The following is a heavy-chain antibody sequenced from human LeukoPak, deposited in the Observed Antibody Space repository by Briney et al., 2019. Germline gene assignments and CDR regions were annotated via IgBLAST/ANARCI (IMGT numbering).Heavy chain of an antibody. Sequence: GGSLRLPCAASGFTFSSYSMNWVRQAPGKGLEWVSSISSSSSYIYYADSVKGRFTISRDNAKNSLYLQMNSLRAEDTAVYYCAREEGALSSGSYCPDYWGQGTLVTVSS. CDR1: GFTFSSYS. V-gene: IGHV3-21*01. D-gene: IGHD1-26*01. CDR2: ISSSSSYI. J-gene: IGHJ4*02. CDR3: AREEGALSSGSYCPDY.